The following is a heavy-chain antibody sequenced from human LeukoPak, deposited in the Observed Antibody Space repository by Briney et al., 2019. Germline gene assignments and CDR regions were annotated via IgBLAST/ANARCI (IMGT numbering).Heavy chain of an antibody. D-gene: IGHD2-2*01. CDR1: GGSISSSSYY. CDR2: IYTSGST. CDR3: ARSGGCSSTSCRYYYYYMDV. V-gene: IGHV4-61*02. J-gene: IGHJ6*03. Sequence: PSETLSLTCTVSGGSISSSSYYWSWIRQPAGKGLEWIGRIYTSGSTNYNPSLKSRVTMSVDTSKNQFSLKLSSVTAADTAVYYCARSGGCSSTSCRYYYYYMDVWGKGTTVTVSS.